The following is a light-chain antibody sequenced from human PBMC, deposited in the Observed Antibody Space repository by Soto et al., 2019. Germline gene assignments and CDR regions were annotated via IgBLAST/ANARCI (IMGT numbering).Light chain of an antibody. CDR2: SDN. V-gene: IGLV1-44*01. CDR1: SSNIGAGYD. CDR3: AAWDDILNAYV. J-gene: IGLJ1*01. Sequence: QSVLTQPPSVSGAPGQRVTISCTGSSSNIGAGYDVHWYQQLPGTAPKVLIYSDNQRPSGVPDRFSGSKSGTSASLAISGLQSEDEADYYCAAWDDILNAYVFGTGTKVTVL.